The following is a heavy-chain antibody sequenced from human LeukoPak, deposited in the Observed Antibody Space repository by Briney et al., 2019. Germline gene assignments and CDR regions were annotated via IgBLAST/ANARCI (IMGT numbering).Heavy chain of an antibody. CDR1: GGSFSGYY. Sequence: PSETLSLTCAVYGGSFSGYYWSWIRQPPGKGLEWIGEINHSGSTNYNPSLKSRVTISVDTSKNQFSLKLSSVTAADTAVYYCARPKRQLWYSSSGRGDAFDIWGQGTMVTVSS. CDR3: ARPKRQLWYSSSGRGDAFDI. V-gene: IGHV4-34*01. CDR2: INHSGST. J-gene: IGHJ3*02. D-gene: IGHD6-6*01.